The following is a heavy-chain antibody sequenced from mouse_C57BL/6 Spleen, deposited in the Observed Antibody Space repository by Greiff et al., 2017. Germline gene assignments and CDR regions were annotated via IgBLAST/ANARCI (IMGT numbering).Heavy chain of an antibody. CDR1: GYAFTNYL. Sequence: VQLQQSGAELVRPGTSVKVSCKASGYAFTNYLIEWVKQRPGQGLEWIGVINPGSGGTNYNEKFKGKATLTADKSSSTAYIQLSSLTSEDSAVYCCAREVGTWTYWGQGTTLTVSS. J-gene: IGHJ2*01. D-gene: IGHD3-1*01. V-gene: IGHV1-54*01. CDR2: INPGSGGT. CDR3: AREVGTWTY.